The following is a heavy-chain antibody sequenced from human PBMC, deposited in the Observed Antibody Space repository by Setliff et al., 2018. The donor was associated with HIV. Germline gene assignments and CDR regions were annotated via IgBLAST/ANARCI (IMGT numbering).Heavy chain of an antibody. CDR3: ARGPYTIDY. V-gene: IGHV3-48*01. D-gene: IGHD3-16*01. CDR1: GFTFSSYN. Sequence: PGGSLRLSCAASGFTFSSYNMNWVRQAPGKGLEWVSCITSSTNMKYADSVRGRFTVSRDNGKNSLYLQMDSLRAEDMAIYYCARGPYTIDYWGQGTLVTVSS. J-gene: IGHJ4*02. CDR2: ITSSTNM.